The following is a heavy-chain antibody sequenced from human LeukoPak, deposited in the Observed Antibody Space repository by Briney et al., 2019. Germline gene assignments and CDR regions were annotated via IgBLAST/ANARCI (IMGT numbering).Heavy chain of an antibody. CDR2: ISGNSSYI. CDR1: GXTFNYHS. Sequence: GGSLRLSCVASGXTFNYHSINWVRRAPGKGLEWVSSISGNSSYIYYAVSVKGRFTISRDNAKNSLHLQMNSLRAEDTAVYYCAREGTNEWRFDSWGQGTLVTVSS. CDR3: AREGTNEWRFDS. J-gene: IGHJ4*02. D-gene: IGHD3-3*01. V-gene: IGHV3-21*01.